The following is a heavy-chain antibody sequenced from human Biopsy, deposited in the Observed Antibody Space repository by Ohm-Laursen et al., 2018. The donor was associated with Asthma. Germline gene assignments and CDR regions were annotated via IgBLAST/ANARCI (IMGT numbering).Heavy chain of an antibody. D-gene: IGHD1-26*01. CDR2: IWYDGSIK. CDR3: ARAKSGSFYSPADY. V-gene: IGHV3-33*08. CDR1: GFTFSSYG. J-gene: IGHJ4*02. Sequence: SSLRLSCAAAGFTFSSYGMHWVRQAPGKGLEWVAVIWYDGSIKYYADSVKGRFSISRDNSKNTLYLQMNSLRVEDTAVFYRARAKSGSFYSPADYWGQGTLVTVSS.